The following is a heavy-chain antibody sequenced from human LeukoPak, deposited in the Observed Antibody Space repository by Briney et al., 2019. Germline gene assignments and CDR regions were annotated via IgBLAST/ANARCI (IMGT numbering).Heavy chain of an antibody. CDR1: GYTFTGYY. J-gene: IGHJ4*02. CDR3: AREDGDYVSQYYFDY. V-gene: IGHV1-2*04. D-gene: IGHD4-17*01. CDR2: INPNSGGT. Sequence: ASVKVSCKASGYTFTGYYMHWVRQAPGQGLEWMGWINPNSGGTNYAQKFQGWVAMTRDTSISTAYMELSRLRSDDTAVYYCAREDGDYVSQYYFDYWGQGILVTVSS.